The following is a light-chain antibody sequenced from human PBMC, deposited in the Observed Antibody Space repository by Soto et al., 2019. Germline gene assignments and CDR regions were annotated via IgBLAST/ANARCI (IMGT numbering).Light chain of an antibody. CDR1: ESVSRIY. CDR3: QQSLNPKT. J-gene: IGKJ1*01. Sequence: ENVLTQSPVTLSLSPGERATLSCRASESVSRIYVAWYKQKPGQAPTLLIYGASTRATGIPDRFSGIGSGTNFTLTIDRLEPEDFAVYDCQQSLNPKTFGQGTKVDI. V-gene: IGKV3-20*01. CDR2: GAS.